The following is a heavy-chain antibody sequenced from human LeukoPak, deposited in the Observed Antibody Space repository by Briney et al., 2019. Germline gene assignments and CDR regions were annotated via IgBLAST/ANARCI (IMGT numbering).Heavy chain of an antibody. CDR2: INSVGSST. CDR1: GFTFSSYW. CDR3: ASHTYYYDSSGYKLLDY. J-gene: IGHJ4*02. V-gene: IGHV3-74*01. Sequence: PGGSLRLSCAASGFTFSSYWMHWVRQAPGKGLVWVSRINSVGSSTSYADSVKGRFTISRDNAKNTLYLQMNSLRAEDTAVYYCASHTYYYDSSGYKLLDYWGQGTLVTVSS. D-gene: IGHD3-22*01.